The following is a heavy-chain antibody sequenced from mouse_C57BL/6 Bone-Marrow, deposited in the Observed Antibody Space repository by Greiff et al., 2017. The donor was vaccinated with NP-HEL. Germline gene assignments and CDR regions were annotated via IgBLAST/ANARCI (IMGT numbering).Heavy chain of an antibody. D-gene: IGHD1-1*02. CDR1: GFTFSDYY. J-gene: IGHJ1*03. CDR3: ARDGGPFYWYFDV. Sequence: EVNLVESEGGLVQPGSSMKLSCTASGFTFSDYYMAWVRQVPEKGLEWVANINYDGSSTYYLDSLKSRFIISRDNAKNILYLQMSSLKSEDTATYYCARDGGPFYWYFDVWGTGTTVTVSS. CDR2: INYDGSST. V-gene: IGHV5-16*01.